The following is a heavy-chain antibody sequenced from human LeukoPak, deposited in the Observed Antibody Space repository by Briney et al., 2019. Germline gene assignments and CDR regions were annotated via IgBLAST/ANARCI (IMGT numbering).Heavy chain of an antibody. CDR1: GYTFTGYY. CDR3: ARPKPDIVVVPAAILAFDI. D-gene: IGHD2-2*02. V-gene: IGHV1-69*05. Sequence: GASVKVSCKASGYTFTGYYMHWVRQAPGQGLEWMGGIIPIFGTANYAQKFQGRVTITTDESTSTAYMELSSLRSEDTAVYYCARPKPDIVVVPAAILAFDIWGQGTMVTVSS. J-gene: IGHJ3*02. CDR2: IIPIFGTA.